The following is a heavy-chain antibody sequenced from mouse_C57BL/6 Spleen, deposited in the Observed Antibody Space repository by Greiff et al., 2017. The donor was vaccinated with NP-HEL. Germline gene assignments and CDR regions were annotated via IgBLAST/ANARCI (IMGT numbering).Heavy chain of an antibody. V-gene: IGHV1-82*01. D-gene: IGHD1-1*01. CDR2: IYPGDGDT. CDR1: GYAFSSSW. J-gene: IGHJ2*01. Sequence: QVQLQQSGPELVKPGASVKISCKASGYAFSSSWMNWVKQRPGKGLEWIGRIYPGDGDTNYNGKFKGKATLTADKSSSTAYMQLSSLTSEDSAVYFCANYYGSSSYFDYWGQGTTLTVSS. CDR3: ANYYGSSSYFDY.